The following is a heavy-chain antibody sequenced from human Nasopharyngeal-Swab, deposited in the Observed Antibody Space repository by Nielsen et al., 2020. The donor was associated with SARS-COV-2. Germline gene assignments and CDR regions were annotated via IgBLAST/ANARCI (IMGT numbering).Heavy chain of an antibody. CDR2: ISGSGGST. CDR3: AKDPGGPYYYYGMDV. J-gene: IGHJ6*02. CDR1: GFTFSSYA. V-gene: IGHV3-23*01. D-gene: IGHD3-10*01. Sequence: GESLKISCAASGFTFSSYAMSWVRQAPGKGLEWVSAISGSGGSTYYADSVKGRFTISRDTSKNTLYLQMNSLRAEDTAVYYCAKDPGGPYYYYGMDVWGQGTTVTVSS.